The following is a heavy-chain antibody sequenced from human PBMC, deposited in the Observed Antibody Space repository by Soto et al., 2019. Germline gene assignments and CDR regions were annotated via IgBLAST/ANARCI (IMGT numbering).Heavy chain of an antibody. CDR1: GFIFSTYA. CDR2: ISGSGGNR. V-gene: IGHV3-23*01. D-gene: IGHD6-13*01. Sequence: PGGSLRLSCAASGFIFSTYAMSWVRQAPGKGLEWVSAISGSGGNRNYADSVRGRFTISRDNSKNTLYLQMNSLRADDTAEYYCAKNMYRTTWTPNLFDSWGQGTLVTVSS. CDR3: AKNMYRTTWTPNLFDS. J-gene: IGHJ4*02.